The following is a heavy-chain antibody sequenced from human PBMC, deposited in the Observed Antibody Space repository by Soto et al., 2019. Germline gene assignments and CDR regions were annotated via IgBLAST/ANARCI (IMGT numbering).Heavy chain of an antibody. CDR3: ARAHLRYGRSGHFDL. V-gene: IGHV1-18*01. D-gene: IGHD4-17*01. J-gene: IGHJ2*01. CDR2: ISAYNGNT. Sequence: QVQLVQSGAEVKKPGASVKVSCKASGYTFTSYGISWVRQAPGQGLEWMGWISAYNGNTNYAQKLQGRVTMTTDTSTSTAYMELTSLRSDDTAVYYCARAHLRYGRSGHFDLWGRGTLVTVCS. CDR1: GYTFTSYG.